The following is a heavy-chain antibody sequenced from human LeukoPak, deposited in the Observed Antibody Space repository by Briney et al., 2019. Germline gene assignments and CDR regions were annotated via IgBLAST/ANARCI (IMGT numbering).Heavy chain of an antibody. CDR3: ARGRGYYQDY. Sequence: SETLSLTCTVSGGSFSSYYWNWIRQPAGKGLEWIGRIYISGSTDCNPSLKSRVTMSVDTSKNQFSLKLSSVTAADTAVYYCARGRGYYQDYWGQGTLVTVSS. D-gene: IGHD3-22*01. CDR1: GGSFSSYY. CDR2: IYISGST. J-gene: IGHJ4*02. V-gene: IGHV4-4*07.